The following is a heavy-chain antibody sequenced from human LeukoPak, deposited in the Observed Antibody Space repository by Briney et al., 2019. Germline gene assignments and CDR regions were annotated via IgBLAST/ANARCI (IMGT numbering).Heavy chain of an antibody. D-gene: IGHD6-19*01. V-gene: IGHV3-53*01. J-gene: IGHJ1*01. CDR1: GFTVSRNY. Sequence: GGSLRLSCAASGFTVSRNYMSWVRRAPGKGLEWVSALYTDGATYYADSVKGRFTISRENSKNALYLQMNSLRVEDTTVYYFSFSGGWTGYFQHWGQGTLVTVSP. CDR2: LYTDGAT. CDR3: SFSGGWTGYFQH.